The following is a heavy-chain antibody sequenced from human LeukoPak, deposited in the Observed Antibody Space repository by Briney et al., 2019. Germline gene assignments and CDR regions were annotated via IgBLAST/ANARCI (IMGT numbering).Heavy chain of an antibody. CDR1: GFTFSSYD. Sequence: GGSLRLSCAASGFTFSSYDMHWVRQATGKGLEWVSAIGTAGDTYYPGSVKGRFTISRENAKNSLYLQMNSLRAGDTAVYYCARGGRFGESDYWGQGTLVTVSS. CDR2: IGTAGDT. J-gene: IGHJ4*02. V-gene: IGHV3-13*01. D-gene: IGHD3-10*01. CDR3: ARGGRFGESDY.